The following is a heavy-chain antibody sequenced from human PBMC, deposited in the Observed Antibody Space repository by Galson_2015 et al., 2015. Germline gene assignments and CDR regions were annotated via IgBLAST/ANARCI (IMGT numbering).Heavy chain of an antibody. Sequence: TCTVSGGSISSYYWSWIRQPPGKGLEWIGYIYYSGSTNYNPSLKSRVTISVDTSKNQFSLKLSSVTAADTAVYYCARVFCTGGVCHNDYWGQGTLVTVSS. D-gene: IGHD2-8*02. CDR2: IYYSGST. CDR3: ARVFCTGGVCHNDY. J-gene: IGHJ4*02. CDR1: GGSISSYY. V-gene: IGHV4-59*01.